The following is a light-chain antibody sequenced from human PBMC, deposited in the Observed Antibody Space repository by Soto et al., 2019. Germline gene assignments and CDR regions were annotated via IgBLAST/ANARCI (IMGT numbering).Light chain of an antibody. J-gene: IGLJ2*01. CDR1: SSNIGTGYD. Sequence: QPVLTQPPSVSGAPGQRVTISCTGSSSNIGTGYDVHWYQQLPGTAPKLLIYGNSNRPSGVPDRFSGSKSGTSVSLAITGLQAEDEADYYCQSYDSSLSGVVFGGGTKVTVL. V-gene: IGLV1-40*01. CDR3: QSYDSSLSGVV. CDR2: GNS.